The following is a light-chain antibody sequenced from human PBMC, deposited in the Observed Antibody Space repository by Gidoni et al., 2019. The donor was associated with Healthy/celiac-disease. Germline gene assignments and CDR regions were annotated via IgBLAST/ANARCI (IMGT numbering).Light chain of an antibody. J-gene: IGKJ1*01. Sequence: DIVMTQSPLSLPVTPGEPASISCRSSQSLLHSNGYYYLDWYLQKPGQSPQLLIYLGSNRASGVPDRFSGSGSGTDFTLKISRVEAEDVGVYYCMQALQTPPTFGQXTKVEIK. CDR1: QSLLHSNGYYY. V-gene: IGKV2-28*01. CDR2: LGS. CDR3: MQALQTPPT.